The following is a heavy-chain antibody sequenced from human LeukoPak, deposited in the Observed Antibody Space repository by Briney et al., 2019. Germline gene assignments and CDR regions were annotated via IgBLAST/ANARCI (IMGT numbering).Heavy chain of an antibody. Sequence: GESLKISCKGSGYSFTFYWIGWVRQMPGKGLEWMGIIYPDDSDTRYSPSFQGQVTISVDKSISTVYLQWSSLKASDTAMYYCASTNCSNGVCYTSGFDYWGQGTLVAVSS. CDR3: ASTNCSNGVCYTSGFDY. CDR2: IYPDDSDT. D-gene: IGHD2-8*01. V-gene: IGHV5-51*01. J-gene: IGHJ4*02. CDR1: GYSFTFYW.